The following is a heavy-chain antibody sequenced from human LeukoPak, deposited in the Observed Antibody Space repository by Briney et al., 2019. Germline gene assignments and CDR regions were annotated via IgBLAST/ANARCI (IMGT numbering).Heavy chain of an antibody. CDR2: LSLNSGIA. J-gene: IGHJ4*02. D-gene: IGHD2-21*02. V-gene: IGHV3-9*03. CDR1: GFTFADYA. CDR3: AKATDFTYCGGDCYQGYYFDS. Sequence: GGSLRLSCAASGFTFADYAMHCGRPAPGEGLEWVSRLSLNSGIAVYADSVKGRFTISRDNAKDSLYLQMKSLSAEDMALYYCAKATDFTYCGGDCYQGYYFDSWGQGTLVTVSS.